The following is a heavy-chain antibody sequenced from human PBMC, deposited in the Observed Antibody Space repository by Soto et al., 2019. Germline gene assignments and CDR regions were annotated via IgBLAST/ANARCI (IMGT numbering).Heavy chain of an antibody. CDR3: ARDPRITIFGVVTSYGMDV. Sequence: SETLSLTCTVSGGSVSSGSHYWSWIRQPPGKGLEWIGYIYYSGSTNYNPSLKSRVTISVDTSKNQFSLKLSSVTAADTAVYYCARDPRITIFGVVTSYGMDVWGQGTTVTVSS. J-gene: IGHJ6*02. D-gene: IGHD3-3*01. CDR2: IYYSGST. CDR1: GGSVSSGSHY. V-gene: IGHV4-61*01.